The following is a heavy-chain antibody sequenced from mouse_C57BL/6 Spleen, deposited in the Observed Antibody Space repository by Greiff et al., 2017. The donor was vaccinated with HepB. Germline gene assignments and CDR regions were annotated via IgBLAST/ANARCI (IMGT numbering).Heavy chain of an antibody. D-gene: IGHD2-4*01. V-gene: IGHV1-54*01. Sequence: QVQLQQSGAELVRPGTSVKVSCKASGYAFTNYLIERVKQRPGQGLEWIGVINPGSGGTNYNEKFKGKATLTADKSSSTAYMQLSSLTSEDSAVYFCAREGIYYDYDGVAMDYWGQGTSVTVSS. CDR1: GYAFTNYL. CDR2: INPGSGGT. J-gene: IGHJ4*01. CDR3: AREGIYYDYDGVAMDY.